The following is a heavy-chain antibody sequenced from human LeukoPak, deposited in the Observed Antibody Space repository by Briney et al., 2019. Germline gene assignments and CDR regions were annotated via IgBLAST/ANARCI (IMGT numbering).Heavy chain of an antibody. D-gene: IGHD3-10*01. CDR1: GGTFSSYA. Sequence: ASVKVSCKASGGTFSSYAISWVRQAPGQGLEWMGRIIPILGIANYAQKFQGGVTVTADKSTSTAYMELSSLRSEDTAVYYCARRSMVRDYYGMDVWGQGTTVTVSS. CDR3: ARRSMVRDYYGMDV. V-gene: IGHV1-69*04. J-gene: IGHJ6*02. CDR2: IIPILGIA.